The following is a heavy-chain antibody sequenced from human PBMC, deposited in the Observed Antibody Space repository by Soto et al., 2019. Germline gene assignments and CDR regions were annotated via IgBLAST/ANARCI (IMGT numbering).Heavy chain of an antibody. D-gene: IGHD1-26*01. V-gene: IGHV4-59*01. CDR2: FYYTVST. J-gene: IGHJ3*01. Sequence: LPETLSLTCTVSGGSISSYYWIWIRQPPGKGLEWIGNFYYTVSTNYNPSLKSRVTISLDTSKNQFSLKLNSVTAADTAVYYCARSFPDVFDVWGQGTMVTVSS. CDR3: ARSFPDVFDV. CDR1: GGSISSYY.